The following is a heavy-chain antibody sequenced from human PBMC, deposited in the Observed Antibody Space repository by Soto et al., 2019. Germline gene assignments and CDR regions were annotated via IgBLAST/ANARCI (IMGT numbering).Heavy chain of an antibody. CDR1: GFTFSSYA. J-gene: IGHJ4*02. CDR2: ISGSGGST. CDR3: AKDGHGSGWYARRNDY. D-gene: IGHD6-19*01. Sequence: GSLRLSCAASGFTFSSYAMSWVRQAPGKGLEWVSAISGSGGSTYYADSVKGRFTISRDNSKNTLYLQMNSLRAEDTAVYYCAKDGHGSGWYARRNDYWGQGTLVTVSS. V-gene: IGHV3-23*01.